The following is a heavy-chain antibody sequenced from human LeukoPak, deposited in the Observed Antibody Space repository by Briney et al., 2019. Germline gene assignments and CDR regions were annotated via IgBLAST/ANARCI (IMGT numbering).Heavy chain of an antibody. CDR2: IYYSGST. V-gene: IGHV4-59*01. CDR3: AKDRDSSGWYGAFFY. J-gene: IGHJ4*02. CDR1: GGSMSTYY. Sequence: SETLSLTCTVSGGSMSTYYWNWIRQPSGKGLEWIGYIYYSGSTNYNPSLKSRVTISVDTSKNQFSLKLSSVTAADTAVYYCAKDRDSSGWYGAFFYWGQGTLVTVSS. D-gene: IGHD6-19*01.